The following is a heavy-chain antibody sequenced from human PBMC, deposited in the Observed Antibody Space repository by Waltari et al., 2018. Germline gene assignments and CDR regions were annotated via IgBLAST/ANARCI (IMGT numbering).Heavy chain of an antibody. D-gene: IGHD4-17*01. J-gene: IGHJ4*02. V-gene: IGHV3-30-3*01. Sequence: QVQLVESGGGVVQPGRSLRPSCAASGFTFSSYAMHWLRQAPGKGLVWVADIAYDGSNKYDADAVEGRFTISRDNSKNTLYVQMNSLGAEDTAVYYCAGDHYMIYGDYVEGGFDYWGQGTLVTVSS. CDR3: AGDHYMIYGDYVEGGFDY. CDR2: IAYDGSNK. CDR1: GFTFSSYA.